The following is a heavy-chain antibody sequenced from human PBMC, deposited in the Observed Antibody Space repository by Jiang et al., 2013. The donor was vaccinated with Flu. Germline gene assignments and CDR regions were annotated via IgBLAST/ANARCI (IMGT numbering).Heavy chain of an antibody. CDR1: GGSISSGGYY. CDR3: ARGGYGSGTYYRGYNWFDP. J-gene: IGHJ5*02. V-gene: IGHV4-31*03. Sequence: CTVSGGSISSGGYYWTWIRQHPGKGLEWIGYIYYSGSFYYNPSLKSRVATSVDTSKNQFSLKLSSVTAADTAVYYCARGGYGSGTYYRGYNWFDPWGQGTLVTVSS. CDR2: IYYSGSF. D-gene: IGHD3-10*01.